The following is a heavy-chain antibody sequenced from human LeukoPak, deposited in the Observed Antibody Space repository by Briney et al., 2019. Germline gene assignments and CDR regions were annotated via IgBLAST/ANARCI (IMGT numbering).Heavy chain of an antibody. V-gene: IGHV4-4*07. CDR3: ARERGSGWYDMSFDY. Sequence: PSETLSLTCTVSGGSISNYFWSWIRQPAGKGLEWIGRLYTTGNRNYNPSLKSRVTMSVDTSKNQFSLRLNSVTAADTAIYYCARERGSGWYDMSFDYWGQGILVTVHS. J-gene: IGHJ4*02. D-gene: IGHD6-19*01. CDR1: GGSISNYF. CDR2: LYTTGNR.